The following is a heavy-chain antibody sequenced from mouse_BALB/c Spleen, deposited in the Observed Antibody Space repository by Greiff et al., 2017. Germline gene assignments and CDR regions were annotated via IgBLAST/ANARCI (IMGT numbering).Heavy chain of an antibody. D-gene: IGHD2-12*01. V-gene: IGHV3-2*02. CDR3: ARRYDGFAY. CDR1: GYSITSDYA. Sequence: EVQLQQSGPGLVKPSQSLSLTCTATGYSITSDYARYWIRQLPGNKLEWMCFISYSGSTNYNQSLKSRISITRDTSKNPFFLQLKSVTTAVTATYCCARRYDGFAYWGQGTLVTVSA. J-gene: IGHJ3*01. CDR2: ISYSGST.